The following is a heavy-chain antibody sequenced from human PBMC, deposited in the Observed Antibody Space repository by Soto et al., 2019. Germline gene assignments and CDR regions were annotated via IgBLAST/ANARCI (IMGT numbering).Heavy chain of an antibody. J-gene: IGHJ4*02. D-gene: IGHD1-20*01. Sequence: GGSLRLSCAASGFTFSSYWMHWVRQPPGKRLVWVSRINSDESSTNYADSVKGRFTISRDNAKNALYLKINSLRGEDTGVYYCARDNWNAYWGQGTLVTVSS. CDR2: INSDESST. V-gene: IGHV3-74*01. CDR3: ARDNWNAY. CDR1: GFTFSSYW.